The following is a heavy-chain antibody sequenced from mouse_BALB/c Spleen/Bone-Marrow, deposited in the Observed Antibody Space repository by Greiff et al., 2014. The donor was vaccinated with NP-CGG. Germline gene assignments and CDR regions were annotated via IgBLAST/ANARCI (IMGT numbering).Heavy chain of an antibody. D-gene: IGHD1-1*01. CDR2: INSNGGST. CDR1: GFTFSSYG. Sequence: EVKLMESGGGLVQPGGSLKLSCAASGFTFSSYGMSWVRQTPDKRLELVATINSNGGSTYYPDSVKGRFTISRDNAKNTLYLQMSSLKSEDTAMYYCARDYYGSSDYWGQGTTLPVSS. J-gene: IGHJ2*01. CDR3: ARDYYGSSDY. V-gene: IGHV5-6-3*01.